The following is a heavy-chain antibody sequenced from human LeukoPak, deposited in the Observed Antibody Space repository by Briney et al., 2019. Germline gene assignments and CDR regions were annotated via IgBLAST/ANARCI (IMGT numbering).Heavy chain of an antibody. V-gene: IGHV1-24*01. CDR2: FDPEDGET. Sequence: GASVKVSCMVSGYTLTELSMHWVRQAPGKGLEWMGGFDPEDGETIYAQKFQGRVTMTEDTSTDTAYMELSSLRSEDTAVYYCATGKGRRLYIVGATNVLLNWGQGTLVTVSS. CDR1: GYTLTELS. D-gene: IGHD1-26*01. CDR3: ATGKGRRLYIVGATNVLLN. J-gene: IGHJ4*02.